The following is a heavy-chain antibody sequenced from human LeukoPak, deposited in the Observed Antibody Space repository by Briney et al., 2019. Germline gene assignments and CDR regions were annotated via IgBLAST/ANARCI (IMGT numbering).Heavy chain of an antibody. J-gene: IGHJ6*03. Sequence: ASVTVSCKAFGYTFTSYDINWVRQATGQGLEWMGWMNPNSGNTGYAQKFQGRVTMTRNTSISTAYMELSSLRSEDTAVYYCARVYHDILTGYVFYMDVWGKGTTVTVSS. V-gene: IGHV1-8*01. CDR1: GYTFTSYD. CDR2: MNPNSGNT. CDR3: ARVYHDILTGYVFYMDV. D-gene: IGHD3-9*01.